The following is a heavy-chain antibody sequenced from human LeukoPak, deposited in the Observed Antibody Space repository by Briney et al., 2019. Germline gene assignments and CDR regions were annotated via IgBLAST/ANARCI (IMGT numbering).Heavy chain of an antibody. J-gene: IGHJ4*02. CDR3: ARVVRLAMDQGCFDY. Sequence: SETLSLTCTVSGGSISSYNWSWIRQPPGKGLEWIGYFYHSGSTNYNPSLKSRVTISVDTSKNHFSLKLSSVTAADTAVYYCARVVRLAMDQGCFDYWGQGTLVTVSS. CDR1: GGSISSYN. CDR2: FYHSGST. V-gene: IGHV4-59*01. D-gene: IGHD5-18*01.